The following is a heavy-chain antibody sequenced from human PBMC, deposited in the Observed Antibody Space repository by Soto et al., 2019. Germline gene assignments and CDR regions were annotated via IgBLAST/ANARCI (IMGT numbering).Heavy chain of an antibody. CDR1: GFSFGSYA. Sequence: HPGGSLRLSCAASGFSFGSYALSWVHQAPGKGLEWVSTISGSDGKTFYADSVKGRFSISRDTSQSTLYLQMNSLRADDTAMYYCARWSYLDYWGQGTRVTVSS. J-gene: IGHJ4*02. V-gene: IGHV3-23*01. CDR3: ARWSYLDY. D-gene: IGHD3-3*01. CDR2: ISGSDGKT.